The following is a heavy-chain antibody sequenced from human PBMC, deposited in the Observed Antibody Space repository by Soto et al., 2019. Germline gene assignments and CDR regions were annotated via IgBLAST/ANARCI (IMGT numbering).Heavy chain of an antibody. CDR2: ISYDGSNK. D-gene: IGHD3-10*01. J-gene: IGHJ6*02. V-gene: IGHV3-30*18. CDR3: AKTRLLWFGELEDYGMDV. Sequence: QVQLVESGGGVVQPGRSLRLSCAASGFTFSSYGMHWVRQAPGKGLEWVAVISYDGSNKYYADSVKGRFTISRDNSKNTLYLQMTSLRAEDTAVYYCAKTRLLWFGELEDYGMDVWGQGTTVTVS. CDR1: GFTFSSYG.